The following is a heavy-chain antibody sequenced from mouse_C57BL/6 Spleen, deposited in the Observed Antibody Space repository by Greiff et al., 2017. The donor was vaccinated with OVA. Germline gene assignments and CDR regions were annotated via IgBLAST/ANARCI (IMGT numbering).Heavy chain of an antibody. CDR3: TRIYYYISSQFAY. D-gene: IGHD1-1*01. Sequence: QVQLQQSGAELVRPGASVTLSCKASGYTFTDYEMHWVKQTPVHGLEWIGAIDPGTGGTAYNQKFKGKAILTADKSSSTAYMEHRSLTTDDSAVYYCTRIYYYISSQFAYWGQGTLVTVSA. V-gene: IGHV1-15*01. J-gene: IGHJ3*01. CDR1: GYTFTDYE. CDR2: IDPGTGGT.